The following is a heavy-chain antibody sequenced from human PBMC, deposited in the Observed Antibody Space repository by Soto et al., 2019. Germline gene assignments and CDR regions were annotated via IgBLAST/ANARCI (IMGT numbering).Heavy chain of an antibody. CDR2: IHYSGST. CDR1: GDSISSYY. CDR3: ARQPPDTAAFDI. Sequence: PSETLSLTCTVSGDSISSYYWSWIRQPPGKGLEWIGYIHYSGSTNYNPSLKSRITISVDTSKNQLSLKLTSVSAADTAVYYCARQPPDTAAFDIWGQGTMVTVSS. J-gene: IGHJ3*02. D-gene: IGHD5-18*01. V-gene: IGHV4-59*08.